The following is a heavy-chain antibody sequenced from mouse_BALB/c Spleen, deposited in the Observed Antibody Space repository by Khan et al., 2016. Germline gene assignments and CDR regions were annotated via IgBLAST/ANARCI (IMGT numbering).Heavy chain of an antibody. D-gene: IGHD2-10*01. Sequence: VQLQQSGAELVRPGALVKLSCKASGFNIIHYYMHWVKQRPEKGLEWIGWIDTENGNTINDPKFQGKAIIKADTSSNTVYLKLTSLTSEDTAVYYCARSYDGNYACFAYWGQGTLVTVSA. CDR1: GFNIIHYY. CDR2: IDTENGNT. V-gene: IGHV14-1*02. J-gene: IGHJ3*01. CDR3: ARSYDGNYACFAY.